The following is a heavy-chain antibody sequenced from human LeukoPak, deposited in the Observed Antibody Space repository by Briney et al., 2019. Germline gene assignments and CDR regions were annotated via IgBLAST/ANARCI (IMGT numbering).Heavy chain of an antibody. CDR1: GFIFSSYS. CDR2: ISSSSTSI. Sequence: GGSLRLSCAASGFIFSSYSMNWVRQAPGKGLEWVSFISSSSTSIYYSDSVKGRFTISRDNAKNSLYLQMDSLRAEDTAVYYCTRENGQLWFQYMDVWGKGTTVTISS. D-gene: IGHD5-18*01. J-gene: IGHJ6*03. CDR3: TRENGQLWFQYMDV. V-gene: IGHV3-21*03.